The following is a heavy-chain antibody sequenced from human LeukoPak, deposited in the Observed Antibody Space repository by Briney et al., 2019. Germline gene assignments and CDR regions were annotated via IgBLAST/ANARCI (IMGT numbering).Heavy chain of an antibody. CDR1: GFTFSNYG. V-gene: IGHV3-30*02. Sequence: GGSLRLSCAASGFTFSNYGMHWVRQAPGKGLEWVAFIRYDASNKYYADSVKGRFTISRDNSKNTLYLQMNSLRAEDTAVYYCAKDYPLYCTSTSCPEDFFDYWGQGTLVTVSS. J-gene: IGHJ4*02. CDR3: AKDYPLYCTSTSCPEDFFDY. CDR2: IRYDASNK. D-gene: IGHD2-2*01.